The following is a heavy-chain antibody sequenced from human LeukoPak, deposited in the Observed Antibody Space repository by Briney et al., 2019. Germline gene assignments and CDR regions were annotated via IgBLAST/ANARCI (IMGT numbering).Heavy chain of an antibody. CDR3: AKDTRVSNSGLLDV. CDR2: ISGSGGST. J-gene: IGHJ6*04. D-gene: IGHD6-6*01. Sequence: GGSLRLSCAASGFTFSSYAMSWVRQAPGKGLEWVSGISGSGGSTYYADSVKGRFTIPRDNSKNTLYLQMNSLRAEDTAVYYCAKDTRVSNSGLLDVWGKGTTVTVSS. V-gene: IGHV3-23*01. CDR1: GFTFSSYA.